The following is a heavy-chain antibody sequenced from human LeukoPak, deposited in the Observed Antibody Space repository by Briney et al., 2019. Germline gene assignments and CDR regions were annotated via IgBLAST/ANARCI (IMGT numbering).Heavy chain of an antibody. CDR1: GYTLTELS. CDR2: INPKSGDT. CDR3: VRDLVTSGPNH. D-gene: IGHD4-17*01. J-gene: IGHJ3*01. V-gene: IGHV1-2*02. Sequence: GASVKVSCKVSGYTLTELSMHWVRQAPGQGLEWMGWINPKSGDTKYAQKFQGRVTMTRDTSISVAYMELSRLRSDDTGVYYCVRDLVTSGPNHWGQGTMVTVSS.